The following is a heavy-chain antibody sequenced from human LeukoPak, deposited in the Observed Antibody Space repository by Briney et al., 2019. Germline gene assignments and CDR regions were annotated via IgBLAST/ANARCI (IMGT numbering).Heavy chain of an antibody. CDR3: ARGAAYYYGSGSYKYWFDP. CDR2: VNHSGST. Sequence: PSETLSLTCAVYGGSFSGSYWSWIRQPPGKGLEWIGEVNHSGSTNYNPSLKSRVTISVDTSKNQFSLKMSSVTAADTAVYYCARGAAYYYGSGSYKYWFDPWGQGTLVTVSS. CDR1: GGSFSGSY. V-gene: IGHV4-34*01. D-gene: IGHD3-10*01. J-gene: IGHJ5*02.